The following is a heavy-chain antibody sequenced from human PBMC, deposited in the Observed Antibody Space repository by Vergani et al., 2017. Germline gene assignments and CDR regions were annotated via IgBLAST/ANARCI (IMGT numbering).Heavy chain of an antibody. CDR1: GGSLSGYY. D-gene: IGHD3-3*01. J-gene: IGHJ4*02. CDR3: ASSGEARTYYDFWSGYYLLDY. Sequence: QVQLQESGPGLVRPSETLSLTCTVSGGSLSGYYWNWIRQTPGEGLEWIGYVEDSGYFNYNPSLKTRVSMSSDTSKNQFSLKLSSVTAADTAVYYCASSGEARTYYDFWSGYYLLDYWGQGTLVTVSS. CDR2: VEDSGYF. V-gene: IGHV4-59*12.